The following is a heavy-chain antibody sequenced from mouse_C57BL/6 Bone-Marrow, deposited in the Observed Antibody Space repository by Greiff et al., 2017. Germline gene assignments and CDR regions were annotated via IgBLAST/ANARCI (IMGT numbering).Heavy chain of an antibody. V-gene: IGHV1-82*01. Sequence: VQLQQSGPELVKPGASVKISCKASGYAFSSSWMNWVKQRPGKGLEWIGRIYPGDGDTNYNGKFKGKATLTADKSSSTAYMQLSSLTSEDSAVYFCARKGTPYYSNYVGYYFDYWGQGTTLTVSS. CDR1: GYAFSSSW. J-gene: IGHJ2*01. CDR3: ARKGTPYYSNYVGYYFDY. D-gene: IGHD2-5*01. CDR2: IYPGDGDT.